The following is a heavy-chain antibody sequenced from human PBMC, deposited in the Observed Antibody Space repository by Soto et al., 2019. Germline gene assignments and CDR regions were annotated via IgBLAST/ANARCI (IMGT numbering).Heavy chain of an antibody. Sequence: ESGGGLVQPGGSLRLSCAASGFTVHSDYMTWVRQAPGKGLEWVSVIYSGGSTYYTDSVKGRFTISRDNSKNTLYLQMNSLRAEDTAVYYCARAPLYGGQGYWGQGALVTVSS. V-gene: IGHV3-66*01. CDR3: ARAPLYGGQGY. D-gene: IGHD4-17*01. J-gene: IGHJ4*02. CDR1: GFTVHSDY. CDR2: IYSGGST.